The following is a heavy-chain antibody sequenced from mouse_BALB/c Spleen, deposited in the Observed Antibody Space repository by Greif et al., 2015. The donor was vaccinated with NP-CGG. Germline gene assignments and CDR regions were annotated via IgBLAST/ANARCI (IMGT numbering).Heavy chain of an antibody. CDR1: GYTFSSYW. Sequence: QVQLQQSGAELMKPGASVKISCKATGYTFSSYWIEWVKQRPGHGLEWIGEILPGSGSTNYNEKFKGKATFTADTSSNTAYMQLSSLTSEDSAVYYCARWEGYDYDVSYWGQGTSVTVSS. D-gene: IGHD2-4*01. CDR3: ARWEGYDYDVSY. V-gene: IGHV1-9*01. CDR2: ILPGSGST. J-gene: IGHJ4*01.